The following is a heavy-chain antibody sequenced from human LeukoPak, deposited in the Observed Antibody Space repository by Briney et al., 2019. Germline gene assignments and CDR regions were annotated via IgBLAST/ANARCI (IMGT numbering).Heavy chain of an antibody. J-gene: IGHJ4*02. D-gene: IGHD6-13*01. CDR3: ARGIAAGSDY. CDR2: ISYDGSNK. CDR1: GFTFSSYA. Sequence: GGSLRLSCAASGFTFSSYAMHWVRQAPGKGLEWVGVISYDGSNKYYADSVKRGFTISRDNSKNTLYLQMNSLRAEDMAVYYCARGIAAGSDYWGEGTLVTVSS. V-gene: IGHV3-30*04.